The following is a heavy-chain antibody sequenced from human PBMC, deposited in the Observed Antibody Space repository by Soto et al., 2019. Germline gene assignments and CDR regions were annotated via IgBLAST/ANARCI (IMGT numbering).Heavy chain of an antibody. CDR1: GFTFSSYW. CDR2: INSDGSST. D-gene: IGHD6-13*01. J-gene: IGHJ6*02. V-gene: IGHV3-74*01. CDR3: ARDGRWRSSWYGDYYYYGMDV. Sequence: SGGSLRLSCAASGFTFSSYWMHWVRQAPGKGLVWVSRINSDGSSTSYADSVKGRFTISRDNAKNTLYLQMNSLRAEDTAVYYCARDGRWRSSWYGDYYYYGMDVRGQGTTVTVSS.